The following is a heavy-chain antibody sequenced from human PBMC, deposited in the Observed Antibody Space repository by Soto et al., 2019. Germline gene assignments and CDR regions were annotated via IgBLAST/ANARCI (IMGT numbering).Heavy chain of an antibody. V-gene: IGHV1-69*10. CDR1: GGIFITYG. J-gene: IGHJ4*02. CDR3: ASETAHRGASGRPISKENFDS. D-gene: IGHD3-10*01. Sequence: ASVKVSCKTSGGIFITYGFSWVRQAPGRGLEWMGGIIPFLGKTKHAQKFQGRVTLTADKATSTVYMELTNMTVEDTVIYYWASETAHRGASGRPISKENFDSWDQGTLVTVSS. CDR2: IIPFLGKT.